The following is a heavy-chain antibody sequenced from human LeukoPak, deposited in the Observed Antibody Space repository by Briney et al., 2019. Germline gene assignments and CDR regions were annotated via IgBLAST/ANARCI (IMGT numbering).Heavy chain of an antibody. Sequence: SETLSLTCTVSGGSISSSSYYWGWIRQPPGKGLEWIGSIYYSGSTYYNPSLKSRVTISVDTSKNQFSLKLSSVTAADTAVYYCARDVAGATKVSYAFDIWGQGTMVTVSS. J-gene: IGHJ3*02. CDR1: GGSISSSSYY. CDR3: ARDVAGATKVSYAFDI. CDR2: IYYSGST. V-gene: IGHV4-39*07. D-gene: IGHD1-26*01.